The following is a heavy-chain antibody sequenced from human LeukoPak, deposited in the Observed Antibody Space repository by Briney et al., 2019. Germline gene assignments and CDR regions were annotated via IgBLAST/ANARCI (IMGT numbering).Heavy chain of an antibody. CDR2: IRSETHSGAT. V-gene: IGHV3-49*03. Sequence: GGSLRLSCTASGFTFGDYAMSWFRQAPGKGLEWLGFIRSETHSGATEYAASVRGRFTLSRDDSKSIAYLQMNSLKTEVTAMYYCTRGYSYGYHWGQGTLVTVSS. J-gene: IGHJ5*02. CDR1: GFTFGDYA. CDR3: TRGYSYGYH. D-gene: IGHD5-18*01.